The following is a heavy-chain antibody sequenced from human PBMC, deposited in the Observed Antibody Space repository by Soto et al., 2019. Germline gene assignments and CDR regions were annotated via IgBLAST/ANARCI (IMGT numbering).Heavy chain of an antibody. D-gene: IGHD3-22*01. Sequence: ASVKVSCKASGYTFTGYGISWVGQAPGQGLEWMGWISAYNGNTNYAQKLQGRVTMTTDTSTSTAYMELRSLSSDDTAVYYCGSVDSRRNDSACTHTID. J-gene: IGHJ4*01. V-gene: IGHV1-18*01. CDR2: ISAYNGNT. CDR3: GSVDSRRNDSACTHTID. CDR1: GYTFTGYG.